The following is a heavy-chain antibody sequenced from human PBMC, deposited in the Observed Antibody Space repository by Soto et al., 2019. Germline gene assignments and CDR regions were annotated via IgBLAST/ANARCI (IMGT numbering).Heavy chain of an antibody. CDR1: GGSFSGYY. J-gene: IGHJ4*02. CDR3: ARGYDYVWGSYLGLDY. D-gene: IGHD3-16*02. CDR2: INHSGST. V-gene: IGHV4-34*01. Sequence: SETLSLTCAVYGGSFSGYYWSWIRQPPGKGLEWIGEINHSGSTNYNPSLKSRVTISVDTSKNQFSLKLSSVTAADTAVYYCARGYDYVWGSYLGLDYWGQGTLVTVSS.